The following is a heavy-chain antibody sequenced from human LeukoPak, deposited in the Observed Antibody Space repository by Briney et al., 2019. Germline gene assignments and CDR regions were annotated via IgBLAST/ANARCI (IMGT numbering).Heavy chain of an antibody. CDR3: ARSSRDGYNYAYYYYYMDV. CDR1: GGTFSSYA. Sequence: GASVKVSCKASGGTFSSYAISWVRQGPGQGLEWMGGIIPIFGTANYAQKFQGRVTITADKSTSTAYMELSSLRSEDTAAYYCARSSRDGYNYAYYYYYMDVWGKGTTVTVSS. CDR2: IIPIFGTA. J-gene: IGHJ6*03. V-gene: IGHV1-69*06. D-gene: IGHD5-24*01.